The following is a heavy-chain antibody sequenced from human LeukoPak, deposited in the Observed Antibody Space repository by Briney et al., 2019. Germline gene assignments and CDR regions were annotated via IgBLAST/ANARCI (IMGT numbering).Heavy chain of an antibody. CDR3: ARGSLAPDY. CDR1: GGSLSNYY. D-gene: IGHD6-6*01. V-gene: IGHV4-4*07. CDR2: IYTSGST. Sequence: SGTLSLTCTVSGGSLSNYYWSWIRQPAGKGLEFIGRIYTSGSTNYNPSLESRVTMSIDTSKNQFSLKLNSVTAADTAVYYCARGSLAPDYWGQGTLVTVSS. J-gene: IGHJ4*02.